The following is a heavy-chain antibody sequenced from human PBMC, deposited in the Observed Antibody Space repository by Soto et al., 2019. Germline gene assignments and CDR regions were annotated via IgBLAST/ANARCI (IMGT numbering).Heavy chain of an antibody. J-gene: IGHJ4*02. Sequence: QVQLVESGGGVVQPGRSLRLSCAASGFTFSSYAMHWVRQAPGKGLEWVAVISYDGSNKYYADSVKGGFTISRDNSKNTLYLQMNSLRAEDTAVYYCASNRYWGQGTLVTVSS. CDR3: ASNRY. CDR2: ISYDGSNK. V-gene: IGHV3-30-3*01. CDR1: GFTFSSYA.